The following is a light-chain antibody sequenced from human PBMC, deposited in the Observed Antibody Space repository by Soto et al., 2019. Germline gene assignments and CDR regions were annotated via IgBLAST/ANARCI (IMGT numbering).Light chain of an antibody. V-gene: IGKV3-20*01. CDR1: QSVSSSF. J-gene: IGKJ5*01. CDR2: GTS. CDR3: PQYGSSPT. Sequence: EIALTQPPGTLSLSPGERATLSCRASQSVSSSFLAWYQQKAGQPPRLLIYGTSNRASGIPDRFTGSGSGTDFTLTISRLEPEDFAVYYCPQYGSSPTFGQGTRLEIK.